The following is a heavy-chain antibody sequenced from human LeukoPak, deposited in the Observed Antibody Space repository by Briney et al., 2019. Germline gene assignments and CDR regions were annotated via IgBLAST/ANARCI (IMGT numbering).Heavy chain of an antibody. CDR3: ARAGTGVRGYYYYMDV. D-gene: IGHD3/OR15-3a*01. CDR1: GGSISSSSYY. J-gene: IGHJ6*03. V-gene: IGHV4-39*07. Sequence: SETLSLTCTVSGGSISSSSYYWGWIRQPPGKGLEWIGSIYYSGSTNYNPSLKSRVTISVDTSKNQFSLKLSSVTAADTAVYYCARAGTGVRGYYYYMDVWGKGTTVTISS. CDR2: IYYSGST.